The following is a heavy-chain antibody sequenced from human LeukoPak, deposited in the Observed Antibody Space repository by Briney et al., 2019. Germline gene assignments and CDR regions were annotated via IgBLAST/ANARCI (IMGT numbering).Heavy chain of an antibody. CDR1: GFTFDDYA. D-gene: IGHD1-26*01. CDR3: AKDMGSGSSFDY. V-gene: IGHV3-9*01. CDR2: ISWNSGSI. Sequence: GGSLRLSCAASGFTFDDYAMHWVRQAPGKGLEWVSGISWNSGSIGYADSVKGRFTISGDNAKNSLYLQMNSLRAEDTALYYCAKDMGSGSSFDYWGQGTLVTVSS. J-gene: IGHJ4*02.